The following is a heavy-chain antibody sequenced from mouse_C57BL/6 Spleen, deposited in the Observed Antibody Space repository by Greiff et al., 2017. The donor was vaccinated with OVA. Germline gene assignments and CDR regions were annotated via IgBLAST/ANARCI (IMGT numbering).Heavy chain of an antibody. D-gene: IGHD2-10*02. CDR1: GYTFTSYG. CDR3: AKKEYGDFAD. Sequence: QVQLQQSGAELARPGASVKLSCKASGYTFTSYGISWVKQRTGQGLEWIGEIYPRSGNTYYNEKFKGKATLTADKSSSTAYMELRSLTSEDSAVYFCAKKEYGDFADWGQGTLVTVSA. CDR2: IYPRSGNT. V-gene: IGHV1-81*01. J-gene: IGHJ3*01.